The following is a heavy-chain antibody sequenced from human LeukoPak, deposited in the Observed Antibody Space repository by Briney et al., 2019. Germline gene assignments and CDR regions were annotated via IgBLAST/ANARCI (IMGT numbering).Heavy chain of an antibody. Sequence: PGGSLRLSCAASGFTVSSNYMSWVRQAPGKGLEWVSVIYSGGSTYYADSVKGRFTISRDNSKNTLYLQMNSLRAEDTAVYYCAKDQVAVAGTFDYWGQGTLVTVSS. J-gene: IGHJ4*02. CDR2: IYSGGST. D-gene: IGHD6-19*01. V-gene: IGHV3-66*01. CDR3: AKDQVAVAGTFDY. CDR1: GFTVSSNY.